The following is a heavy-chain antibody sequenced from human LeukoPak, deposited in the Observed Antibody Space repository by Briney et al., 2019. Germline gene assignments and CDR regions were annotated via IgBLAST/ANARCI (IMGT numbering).Heavy chain of an antibody. CDR3: AKEDQSLLWFGELLSH. J-gene: IGHJ4*02. CDR2: IRYDGSNK. Sequence: GGSLRLSCAASGFTFSSYGMHWVRQAPGKGLEWVAFIRYDGSNKYYADSVKGRFTISRDNSKNTLYLQMNSLRAEDTAVYYCAKEDQSLLWFGELLSHWGQGTLVTVSS. D-gene: IGHD3-10*01. V-gene: IGHV3-30*02. CDR1: GFTFSSYG.